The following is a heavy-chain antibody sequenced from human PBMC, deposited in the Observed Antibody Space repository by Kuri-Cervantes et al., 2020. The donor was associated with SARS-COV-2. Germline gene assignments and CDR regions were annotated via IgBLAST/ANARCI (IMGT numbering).Heavy chain of an antibody. CDR3: ARGRDDYGLG. CDR2: IIPIFGTA. CDR1: GGTFSSYA. V-gene: IGHV1-69*05. Sequence: SVKVSCKASGGTFSSYAISWVRQAPGQGPEWMGGIIPIFGTANYAQKFQGRVTITTDESTSTAYMELSSLRPEDTAVYYCARGRDDYGLGWGQGTLVTVSS. J-gene: IGHJ4*01. D-gene: IGHD4-17*01.